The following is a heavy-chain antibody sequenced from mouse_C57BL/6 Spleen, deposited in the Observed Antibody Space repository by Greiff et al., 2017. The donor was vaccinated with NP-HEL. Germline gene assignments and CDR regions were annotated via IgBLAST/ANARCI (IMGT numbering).Heavy chain of an antibody. V-gene: IGHV5-17*01. CDR2: ISSGSSTI. J-gene: IGHJ3*01. Sequence: EVKVVESGGGLVKPGGSLKLSCAASGFTFSDYGMHWVRQAPEKGLEWVAYISSGSSTIYYADTVKGRFTISRDNAKNTLFLQMTSLRSEDTAMYYCARGEDYYGSSYRFAYWGQGTLVTVSA. CDR1: GFTFSDYG. D-gene: IGHD1-1*01. CDR3: ARGEDYYGSSYRFAY.